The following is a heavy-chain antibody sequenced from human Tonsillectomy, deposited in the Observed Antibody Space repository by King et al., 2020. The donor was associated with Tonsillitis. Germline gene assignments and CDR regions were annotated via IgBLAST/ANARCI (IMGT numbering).Heavy chain of an antibody. D-gene: IGHD2-15*01. CDR1: GFSLSTSEMR. CDR2: IDWDDDK. Sequence: TLQESGPALVKPPQTLTMTCTFSGFSLSTSEMRVSWLRQPPGKALEWLARIDWDDDKFYSTSLKTRLTISKDTSKNQVVLKMTKLDPVDTATYYCARNSGGAYNWFDPWGQGTLVTVSS. V-gene: IGHV2-70*04. J-gene: IGHJ5*02. CDR3: ARNSGGAYNWFDP.